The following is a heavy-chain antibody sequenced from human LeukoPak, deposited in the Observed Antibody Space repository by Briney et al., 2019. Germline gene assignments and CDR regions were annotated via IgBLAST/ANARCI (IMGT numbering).Heavy chain of an antibody. V-gene: IGHV1-2*02. CDR3: ARLPVIVGAWSPIDY. CDR2: INPESGGT. CDR1: GYTFTGYY. J-gene: IGHJ4*02. Sequence: ASVKVSCKASGYTFTGYYMHWVRQAPGQGLEWMGWINPESGGTNYAQKFQGRVTMTRDTSISTAYMELTSLRSDDTAVYYCARLPVIVGAWSPIDYWGQVTRVTVSS. D-gene: IGHD1-26*01.